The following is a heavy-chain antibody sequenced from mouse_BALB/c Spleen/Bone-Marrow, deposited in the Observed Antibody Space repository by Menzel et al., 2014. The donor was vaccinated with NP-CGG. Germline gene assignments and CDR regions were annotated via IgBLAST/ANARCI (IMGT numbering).Heavy chain of an antibody. V-gene: IGHV14-3*02. CDR2: IDPANGNT. Sequence: VQLQQSGAELVKPGASVKLSCTASGFNIKDTYMHWVKQRPEQGLEWIGRIDPANGNTKYDPKFQGKATITADTSSNXAYLELRCDTSGDCGVYFCARRRARAAGCAYWRRETLLTVCA. J-gene: IGHJ3*01. D-gene: IGHD3-1*01. CDR1: GFNIKDTY. CDR3: ARRRARAAGCAY.